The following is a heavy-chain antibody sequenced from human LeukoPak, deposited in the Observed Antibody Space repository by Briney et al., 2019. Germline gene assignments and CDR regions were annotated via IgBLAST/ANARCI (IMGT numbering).Heavy chain of an antibody. Sequence: SETLSLTCAVYGGSFSGYYWSWIRQPPGKGLEWIGEINHSGSTNYNPSLKSRVTISVDTSKNQFSLKLSSVTAADTAVYYCARRSLYYYGSGDWFDPWGQGTLVTVSS. CDR1: GGSFSGYY. CDR3: ARRSLYYYGSGDWFDP. CDR2: INHSGST. D-gene: IGHD3-10*01. V-gene: IGHV4-34*01. J-gene: IGHJ5*02.